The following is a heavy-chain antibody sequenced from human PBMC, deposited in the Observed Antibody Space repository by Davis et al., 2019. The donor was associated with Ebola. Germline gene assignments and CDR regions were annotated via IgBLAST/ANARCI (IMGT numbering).Heavy chain of an antibody. J-gene: IGHJ4*02. Sequence: SETLSLTCTVSGHSIRSGYCWGWIRQPAGKGLEWIGHIYTSGSTNYNPSLKSRVTISVDRSKNQFSLKLTSVTAADTAVYYCARDRHDTSGYGFWGQGTQVTVSS. CDR3: ARDRHDTSGYGF. D-gene: IGHD3-22*01. CDR2: IYTSGST. V-gene: IGHV4-61*09. CDR1: GHSIRSGYC.